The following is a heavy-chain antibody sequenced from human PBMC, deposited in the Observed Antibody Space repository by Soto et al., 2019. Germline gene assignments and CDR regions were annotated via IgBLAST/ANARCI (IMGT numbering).Heavy chain of an antibody. D-gene: IGHD2-21*02. CDR1: GGSFGTYY. Sequence: QVQIQQWGAGLLKPSETLSLTCAVYGGSFGTYYWSWLRQTPGRGLEWIGEINHSGSTNYNPSVKSRFTMSLDTSKNQFSLRLTSVTAADTAIYYCARGQGGGNSVYFDDWGQGTLVTVS. CDR2: INHSGST. J-gene: IGHJ4*02. CDR3: ARGQGGGNSVYFDD. V-gene: IGHV4-34*01.